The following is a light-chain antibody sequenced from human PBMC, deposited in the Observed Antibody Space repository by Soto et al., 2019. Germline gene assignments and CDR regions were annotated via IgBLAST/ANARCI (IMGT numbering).Light chain of an antibody. CDR3: GSKAGSNKHVV. J-gene: IGLJ2*01. Sequence: QSALTQPPSASGSPGLSVTISCAGSSSDIGASNSVSWYQQHPGKAPKLLISEVTKRPSGVPDRFSGSKSGNTASLTVSGLQADDEADYYCGSKAGSNKHVVFGGGTKVTVL. CDR1: SSDIGASNS. V-gene: IGLV2-8*01. CDR2: EVT.